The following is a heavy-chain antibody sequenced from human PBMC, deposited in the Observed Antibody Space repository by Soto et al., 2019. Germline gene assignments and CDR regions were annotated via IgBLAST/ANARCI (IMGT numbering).Heavy chain of an antibody. D-gene: IGHD2-15*01. CDR3: AKLVARHYFDY. CDR1: GFTFSTYG. CDR2: ISGIGGGT. V-gene: IGHV3-23*01. Sequence: EVQLLESGGGLVQPGGSLRLSCAASGFTFSTYGITWVRQAPGKGLEWVSGISGIGGGTYYADSVKGRFTISRDNSKNTLYLQMKSLRGDETAVYYCAKLVARHYFDYWGQGTLVTVSS. J-gene: IGHJ4*02.